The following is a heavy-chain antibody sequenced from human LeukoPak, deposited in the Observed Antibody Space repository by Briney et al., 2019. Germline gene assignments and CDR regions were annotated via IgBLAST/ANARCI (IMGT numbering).Heavy chain of an antibody. J-gene: IGHJ4*02. CDR2: ISAYNGNT. D-gene: IGHD3-10*01. CDR3: AAQAHYGSGSHYNFAAGD. V-gene: IGHV1-18*04. CDR1: GYTFTGYY. Sequence: ASVKVSCKASGYTFTGYYMHWVRQAPGQGLEWMGWISAYNGNTNYAQKLQGRVTMTTDTSTSTAYMELRSLRSDDTAVYYCAAQAHYGSGSHYNFAAGDWGQGTLVTVSS.